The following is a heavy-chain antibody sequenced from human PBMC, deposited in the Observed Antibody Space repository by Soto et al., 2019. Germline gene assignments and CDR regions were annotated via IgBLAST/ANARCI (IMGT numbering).Heavy chain of an antibody. D-gene: IGHD2-8*01. V-gene: IGHV3-15*01. J-gene: IGHJ6*03. Sequence: GGSLRLSCAASGFTFSNAWMSWVRQAPGKGLEWVGRIKSKTDGGTTDYAAPVKGRFTISRDDSKNTLYLQMNSLKTEDTAVYYCTTASNGDYYYYYYMDVWGKGTTVTVSS. CDR1: GFTFSNAW. CDR3: TTASNGDYYYYYYMDV. CDR2: IKSKTDGGTT.